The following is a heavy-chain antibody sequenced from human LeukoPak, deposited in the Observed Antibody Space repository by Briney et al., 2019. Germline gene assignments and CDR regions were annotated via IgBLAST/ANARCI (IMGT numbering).Heavy chain of an antibody. Sequence: GGSLRLSCAASGVTFDDYAMHWVRQAPGKGLEWVSGISWNSGSIGYADSLKGRFTSSRDNAKNSLYLQMNSLRAEDMALYYCAKGVNYYDSSGAWYFDLWGRGTLVTVSS. CDR1: GVTFDDYA. J-gene: IGHJ2*01. V-gene: IGHV3-9*03. CDR2: ISWNSGSI. CDR3: AKGVNYYDSSGAWYFDL. D-gene: IGHD3-22*01.